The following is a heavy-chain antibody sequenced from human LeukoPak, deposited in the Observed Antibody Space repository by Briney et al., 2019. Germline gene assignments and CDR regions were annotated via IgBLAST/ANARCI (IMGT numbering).Heavy chain of an antibody. CDR1: GFTFKTYT. Sequence: GGSLRLSCAASGFTFKTYTMRWVRQAPGVGLEWVSSISSSSSYIFYADSVKGRFTISRDNAKNSLYLQMSSLRAEDAAVYYCAREGGYQYYYAMDVWGQGTTVTVSS. J-gene: IGHJ6*02. CDR2: ISSSSSYI. V-gene: IGHV3-21*01. CDR3: AREGGYQYYYAMDV. D-gene: IGHD3-16*01.